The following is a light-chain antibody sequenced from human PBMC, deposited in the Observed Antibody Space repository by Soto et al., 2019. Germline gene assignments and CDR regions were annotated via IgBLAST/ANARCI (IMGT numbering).Light chain of an antibody. J-gene: IGKJ1*01. CDR3: QQFAISTT. V-gene: IGKV1-5*01. CDR2: DAS. CDR1: HNIERW. Sequence: DIQMTQFPSALSASVGDRVTITCRASHNIERWMAWYQQKPGKAPSLLIFDASTLHSGVPSRFSGSGSGTDFTLTISSLQPDDFATYYCQQFAISTTFGQGTKVEVK.